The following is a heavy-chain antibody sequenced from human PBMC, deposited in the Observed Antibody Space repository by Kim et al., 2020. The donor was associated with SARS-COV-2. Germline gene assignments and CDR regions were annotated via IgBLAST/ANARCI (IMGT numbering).Heavy chain of an antibody. V-gene: IGHV1-69*13. D-gene: IGHD5-12*01. CDR1: GGTFSSYA. Sequence: SVKVSCKASGGTFSSYAISWVRQAPGQGLEWMGGIIPIFGTANYAQKFQGRVTITADESTSTAYMELSSLRSEDTAVYYCAREGVSVEMATISQPPFYYYYGMDVWGQGTTVTVSS. CDR3: AREGVSVEMATISQPPFYYYYGMDV. J-gene: IGHJ6*02. CDR2: IIPIFGTA.